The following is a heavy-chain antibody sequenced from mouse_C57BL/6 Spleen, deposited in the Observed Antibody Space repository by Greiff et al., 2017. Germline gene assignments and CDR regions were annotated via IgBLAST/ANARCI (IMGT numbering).Heavy chain of an antibody. CDR1: GFTFSSYG. D-gene: IGHD1-2*01. CDR3: ATLITTPFDY. J-gene: IGHJ2*01. Sequence: EVQGVESGGDLVKPGGSLKLSCAASGFTFSSYGMSWVRQTPDKRLEWVATISSGGSYTYYPDSVKGRFTISRDNAKNTLYLQMSSLKSEDTAMYYCATLITTPFDYWGQGTTLTVSS. V-gene: IGHV5-6*01. CDR2: ISSGGSYT.